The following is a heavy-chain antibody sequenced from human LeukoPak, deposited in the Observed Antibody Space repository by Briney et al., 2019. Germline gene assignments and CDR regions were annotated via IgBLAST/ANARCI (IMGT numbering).Heavy chain of an antibody. CDR1: GFTFSSYG. J-gene: IGHJ4*02. D-gene: IGHD2-21*02. CDR3: AKHDGPIVVVTAKCDY. V-gene: IGHV3-30*18. CDR2: ISSDGGRI. Sequence: GGSLRLSCAASGFTFSSYGMHWVRQAPGKGLEWLADISSDGGRIYYADSVKGRFTISRDNSKNTLYLQLNSLRAEDTAVYYCAKHDGPIVVVTAKCDYWGQGTLVTVSS.